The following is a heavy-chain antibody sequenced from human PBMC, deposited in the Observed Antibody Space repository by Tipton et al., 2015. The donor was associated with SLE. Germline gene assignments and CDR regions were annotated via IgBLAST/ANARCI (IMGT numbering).Heavy chain of an antibody. Sequence: SLRLSCAASEFTFSSYTMSWVRQASGKGLEWVSGINGRGEKTDYADSVKGRFTISRDNAKNSLYLQMNSLTGEDTALYYCAKAVWAPLTDAFDIWGQGTMVTVSS. D-gene: IGHD7-27*01. CDR2: INGRGEKT. CDR3: AKAVWAPLTDAFDI. CDR1: EFTFSSYT. V-gene: IGHV3-20*04. J-gene: IGHJ3*02.